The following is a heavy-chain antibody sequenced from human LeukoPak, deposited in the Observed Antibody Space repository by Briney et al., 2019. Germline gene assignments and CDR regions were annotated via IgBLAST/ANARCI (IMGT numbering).Heavy chain of an antibody. CDR3: AREGIIMIGVVSIFGLDV. V-gene: IGHV1-2*06. CDR2: LNTKSGGT. J-gene: IGHJ6*02. CDR1: GYTFIDNY. Sequence: ASVKVSCKASGYTFIDNYLHWVRQAPGQGLEWMGQLNTKSGGTTYPREFQGRVTLTRDMSSNTAYMEVRSLRPDDTAVYFCAREGIIMIGVVSIFGLDVWGQGTTVIVSS. D-gene: IGHD3-22*01.